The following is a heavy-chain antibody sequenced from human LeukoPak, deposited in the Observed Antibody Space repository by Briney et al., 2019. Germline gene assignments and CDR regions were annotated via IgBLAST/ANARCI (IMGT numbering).Heavy chain of an antibody. Sequence: PGGTLRLSCAASGFTFSSYSMSWVRQAPGKGLEWVSAISGSGGSTYYADSVKGRFTISRDNSKNTLYLQMNSLRAEDTAVYFCANIAVAGTDFDYWGQGTLVTVSS. J-gene: IGHJ4*02. CDR1: GFTFSSYS. CDR3: ANIAVAGTDFDY. D-gene: IGHD6-19*01. CDR2: ISGSGGST. V-gene: IGHV3-23*01.